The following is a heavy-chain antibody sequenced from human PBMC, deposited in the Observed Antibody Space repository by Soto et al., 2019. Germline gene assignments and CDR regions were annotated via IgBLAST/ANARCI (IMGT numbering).Heavy chain of an antibody. CDR2: MNPDSGDT. J-gene: IGHJ4*02. V-gene: IGHV1-8*01. D-gene: IGHD1-26*01. Sequence: QVQLVQSGAEVKKPGASVKVSCKASGYTFTSYDINWVRQATGRGLEWMGWMNPDSGDTGYAQKFQGRVTLTRNTSIRTAYMELSSLRSDDTAVYYCARARSPYVREGWDWGQGTLVTVSS. CDR1: GYTFTSYD. CDR3: ARARSPYVREGWD.